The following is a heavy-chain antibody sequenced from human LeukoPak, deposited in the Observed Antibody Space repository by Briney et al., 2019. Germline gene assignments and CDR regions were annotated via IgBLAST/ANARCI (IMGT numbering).Heavy chain of an antibody. V-gene: IGHV1-2*02. D-gene: IGHD3-22*01. J-gene: IGHJ5*02. Sequence: ASVKVSCKASGYTFTGYYMHWVRQAPGQGLEWMGWINPNSGGTNYAQKFQGRVTMTRDTSISTAYMELGSLRSEDTAVYYCARGLRYYYDSSGAVTWFDPWGQGTLVTVSS. CDR3: ARGLRYYYDSSGAVTWFDP. CDR1: GYTFTGYY. CDR2: INPNSGGT.